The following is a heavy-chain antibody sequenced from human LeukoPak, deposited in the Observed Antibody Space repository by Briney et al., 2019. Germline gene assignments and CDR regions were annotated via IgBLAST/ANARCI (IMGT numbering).Heavy chain of an antibody. D-gene: IGHD1-7*01. CDR1: EFTFSSYT. V-gene: IGHV3-21*01. CDR3: ARGSWNYAFDI. J-gene: IGHJ3*02. CDR2: ISSSSSSI. Sequence: GGSLRLSCAASEFTFSSYTLNRVRQAPGQGLQWVSSISSSSSSIYYADSVKGRFTISRDNAKNSLYLQMNSLGAGDTAVYYCARGSWNYAFDIWGQGTMVTVST.